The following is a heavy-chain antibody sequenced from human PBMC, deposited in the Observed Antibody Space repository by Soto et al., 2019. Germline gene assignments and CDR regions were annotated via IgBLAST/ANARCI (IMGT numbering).Heavy chain of an antibody. Sequence: QVHLVQSGAEVKKPGASVKVSCKASGYIFTKSAMHWVRQAPGQRLEWMGRISGGNGNTKYSPKLQDRVTITRDTSASTAYMELSSLRSEDTALYYCARDGVAAGNINFDYWGQGTLVTVSS. CDR1: GYIFTKSA. CDR2: ISGGNGNT. J-gene: IGHJ4*02. D-gene: IGHD6-25*01. V-gene: IGHV1-3*01. CDR3: ARDGVAAGNINFDY.